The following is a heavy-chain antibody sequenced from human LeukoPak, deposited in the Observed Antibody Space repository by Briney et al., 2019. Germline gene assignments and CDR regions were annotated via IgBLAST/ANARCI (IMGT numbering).Heavy chain of an antibody. V-gene: IGHV1-18*01. D-gene: IGHD3-22*01. CDR2: ISAYNGNT. J-gene: IGHJ4*02. Sequence: ASVKLSCKASGYTFTSYSINWVRQAPGQGLEWMGRISAYNGNTDYAQKFQGRVTVTTDTSTSTAYMELRSLSLDDTAVYYCARPVGRDYYDSSGYVLYWGQGTRVADSS. CDR3: ARPVGRDYYDSSGYVLY. CDR1: GYTFTSYS.